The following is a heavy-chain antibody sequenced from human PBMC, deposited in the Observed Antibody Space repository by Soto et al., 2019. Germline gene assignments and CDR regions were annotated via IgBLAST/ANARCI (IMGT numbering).Heavy chain of an antibody. CDR1: GGSISSGGYY. V-gene: IGHV4-31*03. D-gene: IGHD1-26*01. CDR2: IYYSGST. J-gene: IGHJ4*02. Sequence: QVQLQESGPGLVKPSQTLSLTCTVSGGSISSGGYYWSWIRQHPGKGLEWIGYIYYSGSTSYNPSLKSRVTISVDTSKNQFSLKLSSVTAADTAVYYCAIEKWEPPAFDYWGQGTLVTVSS. CDR3: AIEKWEPPAFDY.